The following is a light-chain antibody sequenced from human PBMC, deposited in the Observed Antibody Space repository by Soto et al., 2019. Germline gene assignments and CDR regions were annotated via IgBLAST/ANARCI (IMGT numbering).Light chain of an antibody. Sequence: QSALTQPRSVSGSPGQSVTISCTGTSSDVGAYNYVSWYQQHPGKAPKLIIYDVSKRPSGVPDRFSGSKSGNTASLTIPGLQADDEADYYCCSYAGSYNLWVFGGGTKLTVL. CDR2: DVS. J-gene: IGLJ3*02. CDR3: CSYAGSYNLWV. CDR1: SSDVGAYNY. V-gene: IGLV2-11*01.